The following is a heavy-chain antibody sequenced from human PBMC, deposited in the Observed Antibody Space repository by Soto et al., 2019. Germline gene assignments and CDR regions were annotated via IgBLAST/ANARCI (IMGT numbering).Heavy chain of an antibody. J-gene: IGHJ6*02. CDR3: AKDPRGYSLFSNLLGFPVFGYYYGRDF. CDR2: ISYDGSNK. V-gene: IGHV3-30*18. D-gene: IGHD3-22*01. CDR1: GFTFSSYG. Sequence: GGSLRLSCAASGFTFSSYGMHWVRQAPGKGLEWVAVISYDGSNKYYADSVKGRFTISRDNSKNTLYLQMNSLRAEDTAVYYCAKDPRGYSLFSNLLGFPVFGYYYGRDFWGQGTTFTV.